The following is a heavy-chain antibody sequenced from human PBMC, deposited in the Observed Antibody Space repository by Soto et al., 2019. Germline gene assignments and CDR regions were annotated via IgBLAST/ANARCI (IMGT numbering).Heavy chain of an antibody. D-gene: IGHD2-15*01. V-gene: IGHV2-5*02. CDR2: IYWDDDK. CDR1: GFSLSTCGVG. CDR3: AHRPSYCSGGSCYSGFDY. Sequence: QITFKESCPTLVKPTQTLTLTCTFSGFSLSTCGVGVGLIRQPPGKALEWLALIYWDDDKRYSPSLKSRLTITKDTSKNQVVLTMTNMDPVDTATYYCAHRPSYCSGGSCYSGFDYGGQGTLVTVSS. J-gene: IGHJ4*02.